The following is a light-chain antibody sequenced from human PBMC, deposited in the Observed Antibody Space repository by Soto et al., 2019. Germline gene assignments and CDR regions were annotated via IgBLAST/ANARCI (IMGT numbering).Light chain of an antibody. J-gene: IGKJ5*01. CDR3: QQRTNWSPIT. CDR2: GAS. CDR1: QSVSSN. Sequence: EIVMTQSPATLPVSPGEGATLSCRASQSVSSNLAWYQQKPGQAPRLLIYGASTRATGIPARFSGSGSGTEFTLTISSLEPEDFAVYYCQQRTNWSPITFGQGTRLEIK. V-gene: IGKV3-15*01.